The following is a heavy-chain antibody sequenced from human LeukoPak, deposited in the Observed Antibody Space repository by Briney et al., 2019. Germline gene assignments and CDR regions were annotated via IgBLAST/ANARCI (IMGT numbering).Heavy chain of an antibody. CDR1: GYTFTSYW. D-gene: IGHD3-22*01. V-gene: IGHV5-51*01. CDR2: IYPGDSDT. J-gene: IGHJ4*02. Sequence: GESLKISCQGSGYTFTSYWIAWLRQMPGKGLEWMGIIYPGDSDTRYSPSFQGQVTISADKSISTAYLQWSSLKASDTAMYYCARYYYDSNGYYLFDYWGQGTLVTVSS. CDR3: ARYYYDSNGYYLFDY.